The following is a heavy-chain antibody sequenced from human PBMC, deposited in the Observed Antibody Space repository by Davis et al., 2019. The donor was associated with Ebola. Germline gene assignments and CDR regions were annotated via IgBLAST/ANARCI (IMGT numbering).Heavy chain of an antibody. CDR2: IKQDGSEK. V-gene: IGHV3-7*01. CDR3: ARDDYVYGMDV. Sequence: PAGSLRLSCAASGFTFSSYWMSWVRQAQGKGLEWVANIKQDGSEKYYVDSVKGRFTISRDNAKNSLYLQMNSLRAEDTAVYYCARDDYVYGMDVWGQGTTVTVSS. J-gene: IGHJ6*02. CDR1: GFTFSSYW.